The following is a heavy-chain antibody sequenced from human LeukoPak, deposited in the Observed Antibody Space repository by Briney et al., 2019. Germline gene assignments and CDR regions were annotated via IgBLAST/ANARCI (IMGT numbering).Heavy chain of an antibody. J-gene: IGHJ4*02. CDR2: ISSNGGST. Sequence: GGSLRLSCAASGFTFSSYAMPWVRQPPGKGLEYVSAISSNGGSTYYANSVKGRFTISRDNSKNTLYLQMGSLRAEDMAVYYCAREDAVVKTLDYWGQGTLVTVSS. CDR1: GFTFSSYA. V-gene: IGHV3-64*01. CDR3: AREDAVVKTLDY. D-gene: IGHD4-23*01.